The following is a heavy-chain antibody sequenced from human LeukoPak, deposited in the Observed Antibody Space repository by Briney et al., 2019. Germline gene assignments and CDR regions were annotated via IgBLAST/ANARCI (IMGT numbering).Heavy chain of an antibody. CDR1: GGSFSGYY. CDR3: ARGKGYGSGSYYSSSDWLDP. J-gene: IGHJ5*02. CDR2: INHSGST. D-gene: IGHD3-10*01. Sequence: SETLSLTCAVYGGSFSGYYWSWIRQPPGKGLEWIGEINHSGSTNYNPSLKSRVTISVDTSKNQFSLKLSSVTAADTAVYYCARGKGYGSGSYYSSSDWLDPWGQGTLVTVSS. V-gene: IGHV4-34*01.